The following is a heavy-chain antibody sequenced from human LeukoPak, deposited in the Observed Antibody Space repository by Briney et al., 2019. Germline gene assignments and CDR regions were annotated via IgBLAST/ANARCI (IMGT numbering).Heavy chain of an antibody. CDR1: GYTFTSYD. Sequence: ASVKVSCKASGYTFTSYDINWVRQATGQGLEWMGWMNPNSGNTGYAQKFQGRVTITRNTSISTAYMEPSSLRYEDTAVYYCARVLSADWIAAAGSDAFDIWGQGTMVTVSS. D-gene: IGHD6-13*01. V-gene: IGHV1-8*03. CDR2: MNPNSGNT. J-gene: IGHJ3*02. CDR3: ARVLSADWIAAAGSDAFDI.